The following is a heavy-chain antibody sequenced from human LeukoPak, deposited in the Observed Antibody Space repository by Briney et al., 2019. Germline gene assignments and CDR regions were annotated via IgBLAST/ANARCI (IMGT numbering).Heavy chain of an antibody. CDR1: GGSISSGDYY. CDR3: ARDLLNEGNHLDY. CDR2: IYYSGST. Sequence: SQTLSLTCTISGGSISSGDYYWSWVRQPPGKGLEWIGYIYYSGSTYYNPSLKSRVTISVDTSKNQFSLKLSSVTAADTAVYYCARDLLNEGNHLDYWGQGTLVTVSS. J-gene: IGHJ4*02. V-gene: IGHV4-30-4*01. D-gene: IGHD4-23*01.